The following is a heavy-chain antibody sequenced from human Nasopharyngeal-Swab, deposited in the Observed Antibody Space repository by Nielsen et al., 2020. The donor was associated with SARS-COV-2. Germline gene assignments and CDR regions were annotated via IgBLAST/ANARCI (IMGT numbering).Heavy chain of an antibody. CDR3: AAGHVWSFDY. D-gene: IGHD3-10*01. CDR2: IVVGSGNT. V-gene: IGHV1-58*02. Sequence: SVKVSCKAPGFTFTSSAMQWVRQARGQRLEWIGWIVVGSGNTNYAQKFQERVTITRDMSTSTAYMELSSLRSEDTAVYYCAAGHVWSFDYWGQGTLVTVSS. J-gene: IGHJ4*02. CDR1: GFTFTSSA.